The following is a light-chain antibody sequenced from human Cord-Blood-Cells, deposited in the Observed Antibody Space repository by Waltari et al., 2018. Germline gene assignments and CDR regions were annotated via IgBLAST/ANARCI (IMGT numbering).Light chain of an antibody. CDR3: SSYTSSSTFV. V-gene: IGLV2-14*01. Sequence: QAAPTQPAPVFGSPGQAIHIPRTGTHSERGGYNYVSWYQQHPGKAPKLMIYDVSKRPSGVSTRFSGSKSGNTASLTISGLKAEDEADYYCSSYTSSSTFVFGTGTKVTVL. J-gene: IGLJ1*01. CDR2: DVS. CDR1: HSERGGYNY.